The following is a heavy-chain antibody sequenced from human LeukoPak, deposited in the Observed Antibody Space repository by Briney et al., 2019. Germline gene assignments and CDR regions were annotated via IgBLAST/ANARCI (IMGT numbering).Heavy chain of an antibody. CDR3: ARNPEVGDFWSAHNDAFDI. V-gene: IGHV1-69*05. CDR2: IIPIFGTA. D-gene: IGHD3-3*01. Sequence: GASEKVSCKASGGTFSSYAISWVRQAPGQGLEWMGGIIPIFGTANYAQKFKGRVTITTDESTSTAYMELSSLRSEDTAVYYCARNPEVGDFWSAHNDAFDIWGQGTMVTVSS. CDR1: GGTFSSYA. J-gene: IGHJ3*02.